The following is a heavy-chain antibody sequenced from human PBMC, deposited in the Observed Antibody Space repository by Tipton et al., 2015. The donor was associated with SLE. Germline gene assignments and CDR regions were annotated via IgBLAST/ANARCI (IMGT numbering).Heavy chain of an antibody. CDR2: VYSSGFS. D-gene: IGHD3-16*01. V-gene: IGHV4-59*01. CDR1: GDSINGYY. J-gene: IGHJ4*02. Sequence: LRLSCTVSGDSINGYYWTWIWQPPGKGLEWVGYVYSSGFSDYNPSLRSRATISLDTSKNQFSLRLSSATAADTAVYYCARGLNDYVWGSSFDYWGQGTLVTVSS. CDR3: ARGLNDYVWGSSFDY.